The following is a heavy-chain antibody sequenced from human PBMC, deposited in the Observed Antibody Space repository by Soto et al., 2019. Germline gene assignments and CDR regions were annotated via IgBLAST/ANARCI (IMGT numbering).Heavy chain of an antibody. J-gene: IGHJ4*02. D-gene: IGHD3-22*01. CDR2: ISDDGSNK. V-gene: IGHV3-30*04. CDR1: GFTFSSYA. CDR3: ARTNLGYYSSGYYYY. Sequence: GGSLRLSCAASGFTFSSYAMHWVRQAPGKGLEWVAVISDDGSNKYYADSVKGRFTISRDNSKNTLYLQMNSLRAEDTAVYYCARTNLGYYSSGYYYYWGQGTLVTVSS.